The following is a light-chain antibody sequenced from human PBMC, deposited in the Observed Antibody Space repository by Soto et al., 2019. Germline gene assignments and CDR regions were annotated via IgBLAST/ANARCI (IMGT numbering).Light chain of an antibody. Sequence: DIQMTQSPSFVSASVGDRVTITCRASQGISRWLAWYQQRPGKAPELLIYGTSSLQSGVPSRFSGSGSGTDFTLTISSLQSEDFATYYCQQANSFPRTFGQGTRLEIK. V-gene: IGKV1-12*01. J-gene: IGKJ5*01. CDR3: QQANSFPRT. CDR2: GTS. CDR1: QGISRW.